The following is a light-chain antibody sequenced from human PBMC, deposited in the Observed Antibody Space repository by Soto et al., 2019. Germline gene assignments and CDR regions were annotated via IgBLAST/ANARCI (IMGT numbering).Light chain of an antibody. V-gene: IGKV3-20*01. CDR1: QTVRNNY. CDR2: DAS. CDR3: QQFSSYPLT. J-gene: IGKJ4*01. Sequence: EFVLTQSPGTLSLSPGERATLSCRASQTVRNNYLAWYQQKRGQAPRLLIYDASSRATGIPDRFSGGGSGTDFTLTISRLELEDFAVYYCQQFSSYPLTVGGGTKVEIK.